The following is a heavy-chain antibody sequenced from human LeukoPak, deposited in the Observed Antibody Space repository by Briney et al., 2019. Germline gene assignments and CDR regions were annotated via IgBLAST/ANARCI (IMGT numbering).Heavy chain of an antibody. V-gene: IGHV4-61*02. CDR3: AKDVVAAAGSFGYFQH. CDR2: ISTSGST. Sequence: PSETLSLTCTVSGGSISSDSYYWSWNRQPAGKGLEWIGRISTSGSTNYNPSLKSRVTISVDTSKNQFSLKLSSVTAADTAVYYCAKDVVAAAGSFGYFQHWGQGTLVTVSS. D-gene: IGHD6-13*01. CDR1: GGSISSDSYY. J-gene: IGHJ1*01.